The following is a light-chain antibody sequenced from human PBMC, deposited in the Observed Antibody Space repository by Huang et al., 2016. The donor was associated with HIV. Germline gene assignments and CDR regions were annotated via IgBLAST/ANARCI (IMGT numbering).Light chain of an antibody. CDR1: ESILRN. J-gene: IGKJ2*01. CDR2: GAS. V-gene: IGKV3-15*01. CDR3: QQYNKWPPYT. Sequence: VMTQSPATLSVSPGERATLSCRASESILRNLAWYQQKPGQPPRLLIYGASVRLPGIPDRCRGSGSGTEFSLTISSLQSEDCAVYYCQQYNKWPPYTYGQGTKLEIK.